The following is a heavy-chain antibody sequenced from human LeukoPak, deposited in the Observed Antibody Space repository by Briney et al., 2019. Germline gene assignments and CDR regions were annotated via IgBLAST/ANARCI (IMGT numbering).Heavy chain of an antibody. V-gene: IGHV4-38-2*02. D-gene: IGHD2-2*01. CDR2: INHSGST. J-gene: IGHJ4*02. CDR1: GYSISSGYY. Sequence: SETLSLTCTVSGYSISSGYYWSWIRQPPGKGLEWIGEINHSGSTNYNPSLKSRVTISVDTSKNQFSLKLSSVTAADTAVYYCARVSLRYCSSTSCYYRGYFDYWGQGTLVTVSS. CDR3: ARVSLRYCSSTSCYYRGYFDY.